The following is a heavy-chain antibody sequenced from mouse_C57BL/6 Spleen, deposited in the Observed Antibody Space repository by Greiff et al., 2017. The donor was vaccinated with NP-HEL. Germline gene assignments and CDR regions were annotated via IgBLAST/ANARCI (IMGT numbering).Heavy chain of an antibody. CDR3: TRRGLRLRFDY. D-gene: IGHD3-2*02. J-gene: IGHJ2*01. CDR2: IDPETGGT. CDR1: GYTFTDYE. Sequence: QVQLKQSGAELVRPGASVTLSCKASGYTFTDYEMHWVKQTPVHGLEWIGAIDPETGGTAYNQKFKGKAILTADKSSSTAYMELRSLTSEDSAVYYCTRRGLRLRFDYWGQGTTLTVSS. V-gene: IGHV1-15*01.